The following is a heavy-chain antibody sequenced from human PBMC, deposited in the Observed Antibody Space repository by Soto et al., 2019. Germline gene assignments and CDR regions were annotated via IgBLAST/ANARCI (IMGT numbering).Heavy chain of an antibody. V-gene: IGHV5-10-1*03. CDR2: IDPSDSYT. D-gene: IGHD5-12*01. Sequence: EVQLVQSGAEVKKPGESLRISCKGSGYSFTSYWISWVRQMPGKGLEWMGRIDPSDSYTNYSPSFQGHVTISADKSISTAYLQWSSLKASDTAMYYCARMSRDGYNYNRVGAFDIWGQGTMVTVSS. CDR1: GYSFTSYW. J-gene: IGHJ3*02. CDR3: ARMSRDGYNYNRVGAFDI.